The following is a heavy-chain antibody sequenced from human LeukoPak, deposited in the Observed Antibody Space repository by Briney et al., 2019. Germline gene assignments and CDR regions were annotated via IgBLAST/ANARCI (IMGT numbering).Heavy chain of an antibody. CDR3: ARDNSIADRGWWFDP. CDR2: INPSGSST. D-gene: IGHD4-23*01. CDR1: GYIFTNHY. J-gene: IGHJ5*02. V-gene: IGHV1-46*01. Sequence: GASVKVSCKASGYIFTNHYMHWVRQAPGQGLESMVLINPSGSSTLYAEKFRGRIIMTRDMSTATDYMELSSLRSEDTAVYYCARDNSIADRGWWFDPWGQGTLVTVSS.